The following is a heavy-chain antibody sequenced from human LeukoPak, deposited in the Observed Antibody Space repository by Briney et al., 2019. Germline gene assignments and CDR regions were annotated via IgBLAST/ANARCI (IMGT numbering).Heavy chain of an antibody. Sequence: GGSLRLSCAASGFTFSNYWMTWVRQAPGKGLELVANIKQDGSEKYYVNSVKGRFTISRDNAKNSLYLQMNSLRAEDTAVYYYARNQRRLDYWGQGTLVTVSS. CDR1: GFTFSNYW. D-gene: IGHD1-14*01. V-gene: IGHV3-7*01. CDR3: ARNQRRLDY. J-gene: IGHJ4*02. CDR2: IKQDGSEK.